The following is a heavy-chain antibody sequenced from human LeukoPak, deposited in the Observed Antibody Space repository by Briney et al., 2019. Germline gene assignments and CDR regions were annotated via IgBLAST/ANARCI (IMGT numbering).Heavy chain of an antibody. J-gene: IGHJ5*02. CDR1: GGSISSGSYY. D-gene: IGHD3-22*01. CDR3: ARDLVVFPYNWFDP. V-gene: IGHV4-61*02. CDR2: ISTSGIT. Sequence: SETLSLTCTVSGGSISSGSYYWSWIRQPAGKGLEWIGRISTSGITNYNPSLKSRVTVSIDTSKNQFSLKLNSVTAADTAVYYCARDLVVFPYNWFDPWGQGTLVTVSS.